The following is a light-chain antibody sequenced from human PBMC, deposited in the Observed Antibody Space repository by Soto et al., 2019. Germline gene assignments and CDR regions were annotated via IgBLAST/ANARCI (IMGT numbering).Light chain of an antibody. CDR1: QSISSW. CDR3: QQYHSYPLT. V-gene: IGKV1-5*03. CDR2: KAS. J-gene: IGKJ4*01. Sequence: DIQMAQSPSTLSASVEDRVTITCLASQSISSWSAWYQQKPGKAPKVLIYKASTLDSGVPSRFSGSGSGTEFTLTISSLQPDDFATYYCQQYHSYPLTFGGGTKVDIK.